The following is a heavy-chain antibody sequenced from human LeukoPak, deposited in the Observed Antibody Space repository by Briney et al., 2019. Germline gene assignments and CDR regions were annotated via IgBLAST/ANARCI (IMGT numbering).Heavy chain of an antibody. Sequence: GGSLRLSCAASGFTFSSYSMNWVRQAPGKGLEWVSYISSSGSTIYYADSVKGRFTISRDNAKNSLYLQMNSLRAEDTAVYYCARDGSEWIHYGMDVWGQGTTVTVSS. CDR1: GFTFSSYS. D-gene: IGHD2-15*01. CDR3: ARDGSEWIHYGMDV. J-gene: IGHJ6*02. V-gene: IGHV3-48*01. CDR2: ISSSGSTI.